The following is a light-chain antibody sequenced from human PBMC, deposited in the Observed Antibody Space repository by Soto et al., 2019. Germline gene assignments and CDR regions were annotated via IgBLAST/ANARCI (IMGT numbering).Light chain of an antibody. CDR3: QQYNNWPLT. Sequence: EMVMTQSPATLSVSPGERVTLSCRASESVSNNLAWYQQKPGQAPRLLMYGASTRATGSPARISGSGSGTEFTLTISSLQSEDFAVYYCQQYNNWPLTFGQGTKVDIK. CDR1: ESVSNN. CDR2: GAS. V-gene: IGKV3-15*01. J-gene: IGKJ1*01.